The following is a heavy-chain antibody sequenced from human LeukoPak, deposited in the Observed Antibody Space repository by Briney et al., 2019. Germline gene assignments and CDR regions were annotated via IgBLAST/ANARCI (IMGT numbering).Heavy chain of an antibody. CDR3: SRDKRHSYGRYFAH. J-gene: IGHJ4*02. D-gene: IGHD5-18*01. CDR2: MQSTGNS. V-gene: IGHV4-59*12. CDR1: GDPISTYH. Sequence: PSETLSLTCSVFGDPISTYHWNWIRKPPGKGLECIAYMQSTGNSQDNPSLKSRVAMPVDTPQNQAVLNLSSVTAADTAGYYWSRDKRHSYGRYFAHWSQGMLVTVSS.